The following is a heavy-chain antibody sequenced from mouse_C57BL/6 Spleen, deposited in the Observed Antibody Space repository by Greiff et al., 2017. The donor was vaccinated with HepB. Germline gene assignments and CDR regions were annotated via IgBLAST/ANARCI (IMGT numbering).Heavy chain of an antibody. Sequence: EVKLVESGGGLVKPGGSLKLSCAASGFTFSSYAMSWVRQTPEKRLEWVATISDGGSYTYYPDNVKGRFTISRDNAKNNLYLQMSHLKSEDTAMYYCARGGLGRGYAMDYWGQGTSVTVSS. V-gene: IGHV5-4*03. J-gene: IGHJ4*01. D-gene: IGHD4-1*01. CDR1: GFTFSSYA. CDR2: ISDGGSYT. CDR3: ARGGLGRGYAMDY.